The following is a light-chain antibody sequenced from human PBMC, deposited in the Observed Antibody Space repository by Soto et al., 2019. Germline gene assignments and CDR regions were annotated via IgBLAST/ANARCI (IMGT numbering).Light chain of an antibody. CDR2: DAS. CDR3: QHYNSYSEA. CDR1: QTVGSW. Sequence: DIPMTQSPSTLSASVGDRVTITCRASQTVGSWLAWYQQKPGKAPKLLIYDASSLQSGVPSRFSGSGSGTEFTLTISSLQPDDFATYYCQHYNSYSEAFGQGTKVDIK. V-gene: IGKV1-5*01. J-gene: IGKJ1*01.